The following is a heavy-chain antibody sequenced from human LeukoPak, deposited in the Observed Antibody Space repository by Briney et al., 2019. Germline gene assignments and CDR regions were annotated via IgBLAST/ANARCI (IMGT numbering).Heavy chain of an antibody. CDR2: IYYSGNT. CDR1: GGSISSYY. CDR3: ARHLGYCSSTGCNSWFAP. J-gene: IGHJ5*02. Sequence: KPSENLFLTRIVSGGSISSYYWSWIRQPPGKGLEWIGYIYYSGNTNYNPSLKSRVTMSVDTSKNQFSLKLRSVTAADTAVYYCARHLGYCSSTGCNSWFAPWGQGTLVTVSS. D-gene: IGHD2-2*02. V-gene: IGHV4-59*01.